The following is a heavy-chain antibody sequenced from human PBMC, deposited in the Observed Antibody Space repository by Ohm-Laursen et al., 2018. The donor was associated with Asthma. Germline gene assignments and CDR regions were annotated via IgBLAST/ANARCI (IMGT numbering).Heavy chain of an antibody. CDR3: ARDFNWSYDY. D-gene: IGHD1-26*01. Sequence: SSVKVSCKASGGTFSSYAISWARQAPGQGLEWMAFINRDNYRTAYAQRFQGRVSMTWDTSTSTVYMELSSLRSEDTAVYYCARDFNWSYDYWGQGTLVTVSS. J-gene: IGHJ4*02. V-gene: IGHV1-69*04. CDR2: INRDNYRT. CDR1: GGTFSSYA.